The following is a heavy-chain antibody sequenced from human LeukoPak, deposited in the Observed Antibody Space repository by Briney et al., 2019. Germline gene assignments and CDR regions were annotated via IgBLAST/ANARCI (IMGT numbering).Heavy chain of an antibody. CDR2: ISKDGSNK. CDR3: AKKGGTSGSTDYFDY. V-gene: IGHV3-30-3*02. Sequence: GRSLRLSCAASGFTFSSYAIHWVRQAPGKGLEWVAVISKDGSNKRYADSVKGRFTISRDNSKNTLYLQMDSLRGEDTAVYYCAKKGGTSGSTDYFDYWGQGTLVTVSS. CDR1: GFTFSSYA. D-gene: IGHD5-12*01. J-gene: IGHJ4*02.